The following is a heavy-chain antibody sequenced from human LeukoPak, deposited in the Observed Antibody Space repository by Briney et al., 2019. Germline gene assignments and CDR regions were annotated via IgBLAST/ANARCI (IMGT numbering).Heavy chain of an antibody. V-gene: IGHV1-8*01. CDR1: GYTFTSYD. J-gene: IGHJ6*02. CDR3: ARGGYSSGWYSDYYYGMDV. D-gene: IGHD6-19*01. CDR2: MNPNSGNT. Sequence: ASVKVSCKASGYTFTSYDINWVRQATGQGLEWMGWMNPNSGNTGYAQKFQGRVTMTRNTSISTAYMELSSLRSEDTAVYYFARGGYSSGWYSDYYYGMDVWGQGTTVTVSS.